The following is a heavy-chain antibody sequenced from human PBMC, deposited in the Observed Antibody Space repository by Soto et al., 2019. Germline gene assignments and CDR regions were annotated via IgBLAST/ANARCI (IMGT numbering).Heavy chain of an antibody. CDR2: INPNSGGT. Sequence: QVQLVQSGAEVKKPGASVKVSCKASGYTFTGYYMHWVRQAPGQGLEWMGWINPNSGGTNYAQKFQGWVTMTRDTSISTAYMELSRLRSDDTAVYYCARNSLYCSGSYSYYFDYWGQGTLVTVSS. D-gene: IGHD3-10*01. V-gene: IGHV1-2*04. CDR3: ARNSLYCSGSYSYYFDY. J-gene: IGHJ4*02. CDR1: GYTFTGYY.